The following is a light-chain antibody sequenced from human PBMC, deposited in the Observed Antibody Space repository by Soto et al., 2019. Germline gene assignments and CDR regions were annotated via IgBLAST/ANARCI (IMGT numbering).Light chain of an antibody. CDR3: QQSYSTPLT. Sequence: IQMSQSPSSLSASVGDRVTITCRASRSINSYLNWYQQKPGKAPNLLIYSASSLQSGVPSRFSGSGSGTDFTLTISSLQPEDFATYYCQQSYSTPLTFGGGTKVDIK. CDR1: RSINSY. V-gene: IGKV1-39*01. J-gene: IGKJ4*01. CDR2: SAS.